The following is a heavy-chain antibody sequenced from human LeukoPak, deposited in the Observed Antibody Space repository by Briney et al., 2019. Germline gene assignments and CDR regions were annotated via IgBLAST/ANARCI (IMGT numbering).Heavy chain of an antibody. CDR1: GGSISSSGYY. V-gene: IGHV4-39*07. CDR2: IYHSRST. CDR3: ARKGDYDGYAFDY. D-gene: IGHD4-17*01. J-gene: IGHJ4*02. Sequence: PSETLSLTCTVSGGSISSSGYYWGWIRQPPGKGLEWIGSIYHSRSTYYNPSLKSRVTISVDTSKNQFSLKLSSVTAADTAVYYCARKGDYDGYAFDYWGQGTLVTVSS.